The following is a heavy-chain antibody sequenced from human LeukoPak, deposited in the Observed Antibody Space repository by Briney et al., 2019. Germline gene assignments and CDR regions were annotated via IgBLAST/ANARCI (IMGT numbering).Heavy chain of an antibody. J-gene: IGHJ4*02. D-gene: IGHD3-10*01. CDR2: ISGTGGST. Sequence: GGSLRLSCVPSGFTFSSYAMSWVRQAPGKGLEWVSSISGTGGSTYYADFVKGRFTISRDNSKNTPYLQMNSLRAEDTAVYYCAKSPTFTVVRGRALDYWGQGTLVTVSS. CDR1: GFTFSSYA. CDR3: AKSPTFTVVRGRALDY. V-gene: IGHV3-23*01.